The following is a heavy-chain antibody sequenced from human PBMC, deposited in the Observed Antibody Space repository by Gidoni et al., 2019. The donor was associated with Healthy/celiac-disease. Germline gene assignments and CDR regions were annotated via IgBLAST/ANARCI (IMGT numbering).Heavy chain of an antibody. CDR2: INHSGST. Sequence: QVQLQQWGAGLLKPSETLSLTCAVYGRSFSGYYWSWIRQPPGKGQGGIGEINHSGSTNYNPNLKSRVTISVDTSKNQFSLKLSSVTAADTAVYYCARSVSQRGREPFDYWGQGTLVTVSS. CDR3: ARSVSQRGREPFDY. D-gene: IGHD3-16*01. CDR1: GRSFSGYY. V-gene: IGHV4-34*01. J-gene: IGHJ4*02.